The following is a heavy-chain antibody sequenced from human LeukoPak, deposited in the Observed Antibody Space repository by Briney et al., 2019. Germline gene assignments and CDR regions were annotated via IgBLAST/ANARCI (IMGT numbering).Heavy chain of an antibody. CDR2: FDPEDGET. J-gene: IGHJ4*02. CDR3: ATGGVGESPADY. CDR1: GYTLTELS. Sequence: ASVKVSCKVSGYTLTELSMHWVRQAPGKGLEWMGGFDPEDGETIYAQKFQGRVTMTEDTSTDTAYMELSSLRSEDTAVYYCATGGVGESPADYWGQGTLVTVSS. V-gene: IGHV1-24*01. D-gene: IGHD3-10*01.